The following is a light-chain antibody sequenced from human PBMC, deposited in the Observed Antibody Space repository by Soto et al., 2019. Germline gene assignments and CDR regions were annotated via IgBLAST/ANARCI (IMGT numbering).Light chain of an antibody. J-gene: IGKJ1*01. CDR2: DAS. V-gene: IGKV3-11*01. Sequence: EIVLTQSPATLSLSPGERATLSCRASQSVSSYLAWYQQKPGQAPRLLIYDASNRATGIPARFSGSGSGTDFTLTIISLEPEYFAVYYCQQRSNWPPWTFGQGTKVEIK. CDR1: QSVSSY. CDR3: QQRSNWPPWT.